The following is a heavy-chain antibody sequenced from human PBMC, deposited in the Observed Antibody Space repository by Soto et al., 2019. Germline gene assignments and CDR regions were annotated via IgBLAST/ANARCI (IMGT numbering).Heavy chain of an antibody. CDR1: GFTVSSNY. Sequence: PGGSLRLSCAASGFTVSSNYMSWVRQAPGKGLEWVSVIYSGGSTYYADSVKGRFTISRDNSKNTLYLQMNSLRAEDTAVYYCARDSGSSAYSSYYYMDVWGKGTTVTVSS. D-gene: IGHD6-13*01. J-gene: IGHJ6*03. CDR3: ARDSGSSAYSSYYYMDV. V-gene: IGHV3-66*01. CDR2: IYSGGST.